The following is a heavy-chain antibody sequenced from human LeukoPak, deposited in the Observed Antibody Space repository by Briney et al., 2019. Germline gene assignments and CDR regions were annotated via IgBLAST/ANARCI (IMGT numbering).Heavy chain of an antibody. V-gene: IGHV3-21*01. J-gene: IGHJ4*02. Sequence: GGSLRLSCAASGFTFSRYSMNWVRQAPGKGLEWVSSISSSSSYIYYADSVKGRFTISRDNAKNSLYLQMNSLRAEDTAVYYCAREVKLGYCSSTSCYLGFDYWGQGTLVTVSS. CDR2: ISSSSSYI. CDR3: AREVKLGYCSSTSCYLGFDY. D-gene: IGHD2-2*01. CDR1: GFTFSRYS.